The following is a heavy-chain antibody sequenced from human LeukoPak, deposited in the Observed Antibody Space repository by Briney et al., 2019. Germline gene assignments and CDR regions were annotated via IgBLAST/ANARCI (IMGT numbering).Heavy chain of an antibody. CDR1: GFTFSNYA. V-gene: IGHV3-30-3*01. Sequence: PGRSLRLSCAASGFTFSNYAMHWVRQAPGKGLEWVAVISYDGTNIYYADSVKGRFTISRDNSKNTLYLQMNSLRAEDTAVYYCARGGYTSPFSWGQGTLVTVSS. CDR2: ISYDGTNI. D-gene: IGHD5-12*01. CDR3: ARGGYTSPFS. J-gene: IGHJ5*02.